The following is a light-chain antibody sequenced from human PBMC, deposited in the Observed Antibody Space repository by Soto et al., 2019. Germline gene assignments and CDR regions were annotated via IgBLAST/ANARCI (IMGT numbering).Light chain of an antibody. J-gene: IGKJ1*01. CDR3: QQSYSTPWK. CDR2: AAS. Sequence: DIQMTQSPSSLSASVGDRVTITCRARQSISSYLNWYQQKPGKAPKLLIYAASSLQSGVPSRFSGSGSGTDFTLTISSLQPEDFATYYCQQSYSTPWKFGQGTKVEIK. V-gene: IGKV1-39*01. CDR1: QSISSY.